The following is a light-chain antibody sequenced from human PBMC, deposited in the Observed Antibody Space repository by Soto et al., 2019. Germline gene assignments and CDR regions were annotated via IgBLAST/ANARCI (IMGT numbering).Light chain of an antibody. V-gene: IGKV3-15*01. CDR3: QQYNNWWR. CDR1: QSVNSN. J-gene: IGKJ1*01. CDR2: GAS. Sequence: EIVMTQSPATLSVSPGERATLSCRASQSVNSNLAWYHQKPGQAPRLLISGASTRATGIPARFSGSGSETEFTLTISSLQSEDLAVYYCQQYNNWWRFGQGTKVEIK.